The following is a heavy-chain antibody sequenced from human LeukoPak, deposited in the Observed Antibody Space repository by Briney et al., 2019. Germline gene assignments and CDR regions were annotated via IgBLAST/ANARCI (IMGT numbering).Heavy chain of an antibody. J-gene: IGHJ4*02. CDR1: RFTFSSYA. Sequence: GGSLRLSCAASRFTFSSYAMSWVRQTPGKGLECVSAISGSGGSTYYADSVKGRFTISRDNSKNTLYLQMNSLRAEDTAVYYCAKAVTTSYYFDYWGQGTLVTVSS. D-gene: IGHD4-17*01. CDR3: AKAVTTSYYFDY. V-gene: IGHV3-23*01. CDR2: ISGSGGST.